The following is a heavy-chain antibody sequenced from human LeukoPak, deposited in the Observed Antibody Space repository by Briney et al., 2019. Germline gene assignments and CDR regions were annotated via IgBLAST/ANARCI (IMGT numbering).Heavy chain of an antibody. CDR3: ARVPAMVRGVINYYYYYMDV. Sequence: SETLSLTCTVSGGSISSYYWSWIRQPPGKGLEWIGYIYYSGSTNYNPSLKSRVTISVDTSKNQFSLKLSSVTAADTAVYYCARVPAMVRGVINYYYYYMDVWGKGTTVTVSS. V-gene: IGHV4-59*08. J-gene: IGHJ6*03. CDR2: IYYSGST. CDR1: GGSISSYY. D-gene: IGHD3-10*01.